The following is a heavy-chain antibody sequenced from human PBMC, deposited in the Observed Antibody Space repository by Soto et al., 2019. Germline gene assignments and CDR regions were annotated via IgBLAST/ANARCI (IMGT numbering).Heavy chain of an antibody. CDR3: ARDNRSSGLDDY. D-gene: IGHD6-19*01. V-gene: IGHV3-21*04. J-gene: IGHJ4*02. CDR1: GFTFSSYS. CDR2: ISSSSSYI. Sequence: GSLRLSCAASGFTFSSYSMNWVRQAPGKGLEWVSSISSSSSYIYYADSVKGRFTISRDNAKNSLYLQMNSLRAEETALFYCARDNRSSGLDDYWGQGTLVTVSS.